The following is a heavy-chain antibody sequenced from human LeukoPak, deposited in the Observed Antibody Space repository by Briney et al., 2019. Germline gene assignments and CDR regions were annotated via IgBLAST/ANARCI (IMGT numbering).Heavy chain of an antibody. V-gene: IGHV3-21*01. CDR3: ARVYQGVSLFDGIDY. CDR2: ISSSSSYI. Sequence: GGSLRLFCGASGFTFSSYSMNWVRQAPGKGLEWVSSISSSSSYIYYADSVKGRFTISRDNAKNSLYLQMNSLRAEDTAVYYCARVYQGVSLFDGIDYWGQGTLVTVSS. J-gene: IGHJ4*02. CDR1: GFTFSSYS. D-gene: IGHD3-10*01.